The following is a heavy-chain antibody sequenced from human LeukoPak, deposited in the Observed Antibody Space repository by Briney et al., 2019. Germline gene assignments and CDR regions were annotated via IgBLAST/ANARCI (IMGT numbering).Heavy chain of an antibody. CDR1: GFTFSSYA. CDR3: APQPGSGSGF. D-gene: IGHD3-10*01. V-gene: IGHV3-30-3*01. J-gene: IGHJ4*02. Sequence: GRSLRLSCAASGFTFSSYAMYWVRQAPGKGLEWVALISHDGSNKYYADSVKGRFTISRDNSKNTLYLQMNSLKTEDTAVYYCAPQPGSGSGFWGQGTLVTVSS. CDR2: ISHDGSNK.